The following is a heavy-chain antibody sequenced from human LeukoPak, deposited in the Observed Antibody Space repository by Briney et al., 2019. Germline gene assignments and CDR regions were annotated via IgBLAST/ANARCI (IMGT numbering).Heavy chain of an antibody. CDR3: ARALGGLYFDY. J-gene: IGHJ4*02. Sequence: ASVKVSCNASGYTFTSYYMHWVRQAPGQGLEWMGIINPSGGSTSYAQKFQGRVTMTRDTSTSTVYMELSSLRSEDTAVYYCARALGGLYFDYWGQGTLVTVSS. CDR1: GYTFTSYY. CDR2: INPSGGST. D-gene: IGHD4-23*01. V-gene: IGHV1-46*03.